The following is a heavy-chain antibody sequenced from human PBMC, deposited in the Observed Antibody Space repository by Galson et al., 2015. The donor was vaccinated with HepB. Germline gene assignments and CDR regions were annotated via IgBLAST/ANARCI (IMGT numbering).Heavy chain of an antibody. CDR1: GFTFSSYA. CDR3: ARADEEVVDY. V-gene: IGHV3-30-3*01. Sequence: SLRLSCAASGFTFSSYAMHWVRQAPGKGLEWVAVISYDGSNKYYADSVKGRFTISRDNSKNTLYLQMNSLRAEDTAVYYCARADEEVVDYWGQGTLVTVSS. CDR2: ISYDGSNK. J-gene: IGHJ4*02.